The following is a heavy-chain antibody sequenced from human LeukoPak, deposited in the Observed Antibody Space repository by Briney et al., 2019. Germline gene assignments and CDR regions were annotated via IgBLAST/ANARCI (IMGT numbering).Heavy chain of an antibody. CDR3: ARGGYKDADWDFDY. V-gene: IGHV1-18*01. CDR2: ISAYNGNT. J-gene: IGHJ4*02. CDR1: GYPFSSYG. Sequence: ASVKVSCKASGYPFSSYGISWVRQAPGQGLEYMGWISAYNGNTNFGQKVQGRVTMTTDTSTSTAYMELKHLRSDDTAVYYCARGGYKDADWDFDYWGQGTLVTVSS. D-gene: IGHD5-24*01.